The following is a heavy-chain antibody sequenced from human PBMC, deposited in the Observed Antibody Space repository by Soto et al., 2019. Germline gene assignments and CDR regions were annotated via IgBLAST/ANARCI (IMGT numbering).Heavy chain of an antibody. CDR2: FDPEDGET. Sequence: AASVKVSCKVSGYTLTELSMHWVRQAPGKGLEWMGGFDPEDGETIYAQKFQGRVTMTEDTSTDTAYMELSSLRSEDTAVYHCATARIDCSSTSCRNPFDYWGQGTLVTVSS. J-gene: IGHJ4*02. CDR1: GYTLTELS. D-gene: IGHD2-2*01. CDR3: ATARIDCSSTSCRNPFDY. V-gene: IGHV1-24*01.